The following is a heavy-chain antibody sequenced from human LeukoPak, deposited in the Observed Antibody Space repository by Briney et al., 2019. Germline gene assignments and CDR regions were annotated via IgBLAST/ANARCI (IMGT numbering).Heavy chain of an antibody. CDR2: IRFDGSSK. CDR1: GFSFSDYA. CDR3: AKPSGNCVDY. J-gene: IGHJ4*02. Sequence: GGSLRLPCGASGFSFSDYAMHWVRQAPGKGLEWVAFIRFDGSSKDYADSVKGRFTISRDNSKNTLFLQMYSLRPEDTGVYFCAKPSGNCVDYWGQGTLVTVSS. V-gene: IGHV3-30*02. D-gene: IGHD1-26*01.